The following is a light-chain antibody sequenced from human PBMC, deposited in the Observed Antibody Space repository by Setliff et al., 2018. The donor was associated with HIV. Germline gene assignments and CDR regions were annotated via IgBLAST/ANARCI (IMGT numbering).Light chain of an antibody. Sequence: ALAQPAFVSGSPGQSITISCTGTSSDVGGYNFVSWYQQHPGKAPKLIIYEVSNRPSGVSNRFSGSKSGNTASLTISGLQAEDEADYYCISYTSRITWIFGGGTKVTVL. CDR2: EVS. V-gene: IGLV2-14*01. CDR3: ISYTSRITWI. J-gene: IGLJ2*01. CDR1: SSDVGGYNF.